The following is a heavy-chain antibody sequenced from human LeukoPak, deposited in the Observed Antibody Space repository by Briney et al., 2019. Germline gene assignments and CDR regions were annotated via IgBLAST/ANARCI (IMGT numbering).Heavy chain of an antibody. J-gene: IGHJ3*02. CDR3: ARGKYYYDSSAYYYVDAFDI. D-gene: IGHD3-22*01. V-gene: IGHV3-7*01. CDR1: GFTFRTYW. Sequence: PGGSLRLSCAASGFTFRTYWMSWVRQAPGKGLEWVANIKQDGSEEYYVDSVKGRFTISRDNAKNSLFLQMNSLRAEDTAVFYCARGKYYYDSSAYYYVDAFDIWGQGTIVTVSS. CDR2: IKQDGSEE.